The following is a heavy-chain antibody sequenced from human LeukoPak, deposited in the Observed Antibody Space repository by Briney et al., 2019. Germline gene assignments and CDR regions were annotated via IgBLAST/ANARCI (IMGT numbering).Heavy chain of an antibody. CDR1: GFTFSSYW. V-gene: IGHV3-7*01. D-gene: IGHD6-13*01. CDR3: ARVGYSSSWSYFDY. CDR2: IKQDGSEK. J-gene: IGHJ4*02. Sequence: GGSLRLSCATSGFTFSSYWMSWVRQAPGKGLEWVANIKQDGSEKYYVDSVKGRFTISRDNAKNSLYLQMNSLRAEDTAVYYCARVGYSSSWSYFDYWGQGTLVTVSS.